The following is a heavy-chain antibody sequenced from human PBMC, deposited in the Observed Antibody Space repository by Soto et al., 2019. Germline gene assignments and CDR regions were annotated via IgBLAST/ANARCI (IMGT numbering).Heavy chain of an antibody. V-gene: IGHV4-4*02. CDR2: TYHSGST. J-gene: IGHJ4*02. D-gene: IGHD6-13*01. CDR1: GGSISSSNW. CDR3: ASSIAAAGYALGTFDY. Sequence: QVQLQESGPGLVKPSGTLSLTCAVSGGSISSSNWWSWVRQPPGKGLELIGETYHSGSTNYNPSRMRRVTISVDKSMNQFSLKLSSVTAADTAVYYCASSIAAAGYALGTFDYWGQGTLVTVSS.